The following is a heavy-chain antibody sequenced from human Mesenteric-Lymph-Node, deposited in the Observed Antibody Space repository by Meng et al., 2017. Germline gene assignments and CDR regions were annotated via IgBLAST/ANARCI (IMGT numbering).Heavy chain of an antibody. CDR3: ASLGRHYYGSGSQPLPDAFDI. CDR1: GGTFSSNA. D-gene: IGHD3-10*01. J-gene: IGHJ3*02. CDR2: IIPIFGTA. Sequence: SVKVSCKASGGTFSSNAISWVRQAPGQGLEWMGGIIPIFGTANYAQKFQGGVTTTANKSTSTAYMELRSLRSEDTAVYYCASLGRHYYGSGSQPLPDAFDIWGQGTMVTVSS. V-gene: IGHV1-69*06.